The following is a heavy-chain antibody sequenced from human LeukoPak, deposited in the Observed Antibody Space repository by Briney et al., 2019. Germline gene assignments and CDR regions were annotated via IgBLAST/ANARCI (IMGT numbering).Heavy chain of an antibody. D-gene: IGHD3-10*01. Sequence: GESLKISCKGSGYSFTSYWIGWVRQMPGKGLERMGIIYPGDSDTRYSPSFQGQVTISADKSISTAYLQWSSLKASDTAMYYCARTEGYYYGSEPYYFDYWGQGTLVTVSS. J-gene: IGHJ4*02. CDR1: GYSFTSYW. V-gene: IGHV5-51*01. CDR2: IYPGDSDT. CDR3: ARTEGYYYGSEPYYFDY.